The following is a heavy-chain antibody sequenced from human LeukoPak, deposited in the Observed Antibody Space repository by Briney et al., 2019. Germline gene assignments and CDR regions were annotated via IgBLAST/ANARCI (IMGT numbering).Heavy chain of an antibody. CDR3: ARVTGGCSGGSCYRKYYYYYYMDV. CDR1: GGSISSSNW. V-gene: IGHV4-4*02. CDR2: IYHSGST. J-gene: IGHJ6*03. D-gene: IGHD2-15*01. Sequence: SGTLSLTCAVSGGSISSSNWWSWVRQPPGKGLEWIGEIYHSGSTNYNPSLKSRVTISVDTSKNQFSLKLSSVTAADTAVYYCARVTGGCSGGSCYRKYYYYYYMDVWGKGTTVTVSS.